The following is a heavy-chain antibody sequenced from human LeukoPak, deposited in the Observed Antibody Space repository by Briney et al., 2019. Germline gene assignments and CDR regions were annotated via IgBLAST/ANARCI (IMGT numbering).Heavy chain of an antibody. V-gene: IGHV4-34*01. J-gene: IGHJ6*02. D-gene: IGHD6-25*01. Sequence: SETLSLTCTVYGGSFSGYYWTWIRQSPGKGLEWIGEINHSGTTNYNPSLKSRVTTSVDTSKNQFSLNLSSVTAADTAVYYCARRGPSGSYYYYFAMDVWGQGTTVTVSS. CDR3: ARRGPSGSYYYYFAMDV. CDR1: GGSFSGYY. CDR2: INHSGTT.